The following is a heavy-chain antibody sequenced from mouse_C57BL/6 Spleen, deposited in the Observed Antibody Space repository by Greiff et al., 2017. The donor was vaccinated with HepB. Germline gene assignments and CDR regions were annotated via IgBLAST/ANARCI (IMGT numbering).Heavy chain of an antibody. Sequence: VKLQQPGAELVRPGSSVKLSCKASGYTFTSYWMHWVKQRPIQGLEWIGNIDPSDSETHYNQKFKDKATLTVDKSSSTAYMQLSSLTSEDSAVYYCARSGDGYYLYYFDYWGQGTTLTVSS. V-gene: IGHV1-52*01. D-gene: IGHD2-3*01. CDR2: IDPSDSET. J-gene: IGHJ2*01. CDR1: GYTFTSYW. CDR3: ARSGDGYYLYYFDY.